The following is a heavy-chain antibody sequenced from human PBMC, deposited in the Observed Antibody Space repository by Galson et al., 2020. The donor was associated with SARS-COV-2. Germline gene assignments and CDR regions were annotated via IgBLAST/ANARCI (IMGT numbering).Heavy chain of an antibody. CDR1: GFTFSSYG. J-gene: IGHJ5*02. V-gene: IGHV3-30*18. CDR2: ISYDGSNK. Sequence: GGSLRLSCAASGFTFSSYGMHWVRQAPGKGLEWVAVISYDGSNKYYADSVKGRFTISRDNSKNTLYLQMNSLRAEDTAVYYCAKDPLRFLEWLAWFDPWGQGTLVTVSS. CDR3: AKDPLRFLEWLAWFDP. D-gene: IGHD3-3*01.